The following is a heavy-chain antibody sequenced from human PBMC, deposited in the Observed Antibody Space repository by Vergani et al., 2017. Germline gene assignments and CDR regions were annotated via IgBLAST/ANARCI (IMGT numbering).Heavy chain of an antibody. V-gene: IGHV3-11*04. Sequence: LEESGGGSVKPGGSLRLSCAASGFKFSDHYMSWIRQAPGKGLEWVSHIGTGASTVSYTDSVTGRFTVSSDNDNNSLTLDMTTLRVEDTAAYYCATNPGISTTRHYYAMDDWGQGTTVTVSS. CDR2: IGTGASTV. J-gene: IGHJ6*02. D-gene: IGHD3-10*01. CDR3: ATNPGISTTRHYYAMDD. CDR1: GFKFSDHY.